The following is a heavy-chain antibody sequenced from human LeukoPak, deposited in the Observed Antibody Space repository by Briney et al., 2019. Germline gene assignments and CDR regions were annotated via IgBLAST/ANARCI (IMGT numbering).Heavy chain of an antibody. Sequence: SETLSLTCTVSGGSISSSSYYWGWIRQPPGKGLEWIGSIYYSGSTYYNPSLKSRVTISVDTSKNQFSLKLSSVTAADTAVYYCANLRIAAADSWFDPWGQGTLVTVSS. CDR3: ANLRIAAADSWFDP. V-gene: IGHV4-39*07. J-gene: IGHJ5*02. D-gene: IGHD2-15*01. CDR2: IYYSGST. CDR1: GGSISSSSYY.